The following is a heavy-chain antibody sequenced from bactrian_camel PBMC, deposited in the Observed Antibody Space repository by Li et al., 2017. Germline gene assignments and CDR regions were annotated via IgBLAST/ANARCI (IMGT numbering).Heavy chain of an antibody. V-gene: IGHV3S55*01. D-gene: IGHD4*01. CDR1: GFNSDDCC. CDR3: AAQRAIDDCRYEYTD. Sequence: HVQLVESGGGPAQAGGSLRLSCVASGFNSDDCCMAWFRQAPGKEREPVAAAVTDGVISYTHSVKGRSTISRDNAKNTLYLQMNSLKPEDTAMYYCAAQRAIDDCRYEYTDWGQGTQVTVS. CDR2: AVTDGVI. J-gene: IGHJ4*01.